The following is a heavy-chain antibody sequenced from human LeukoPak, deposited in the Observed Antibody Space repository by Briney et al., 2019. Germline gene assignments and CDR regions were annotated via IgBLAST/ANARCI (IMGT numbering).Heavy chain of an antibody. CDR1: GGSISTYY. Sequence: SETLSLTCTVSGGSISTYYWSWVRQSPGKGLEWIGHIYYSGSTNYNPPPKSRVTISVDTSKNQFSLKLSSVTAADTAVYYCARERSGWYEDYWGQGTLVTVSS. J-gene: IGHJ4*02. V-gene: IGHV4-59*01. CDR2: IYYSGST. D-gene: IGHD6-19*01. CDR3: ARERSGWYEDY.